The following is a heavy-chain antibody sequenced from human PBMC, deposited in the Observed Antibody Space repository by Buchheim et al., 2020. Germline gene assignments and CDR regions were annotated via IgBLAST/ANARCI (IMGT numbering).Heavy chain of an antibody. CDR1: GFTFSSYS. D-gene: IGHD3-9*01. J-gene: IGHJ5*02. CDR3: ARAGAVGGDFDWLFGPHPEYNWFDP. CDR2: ISSSSSTI. Sequence: EVQLVESGGGLVQPGGSLRLSCAASGFTFSSYSMNWVRQAPGKGLEWVSYISSSSSTIYYADSVKGRFTISRDNAKNSLYLQMNSLRAEDTAVYYCARAGAVGGDFDWLFGPHPEYNWFDPWGQGTL. V-gene: IGHV3-48*01.